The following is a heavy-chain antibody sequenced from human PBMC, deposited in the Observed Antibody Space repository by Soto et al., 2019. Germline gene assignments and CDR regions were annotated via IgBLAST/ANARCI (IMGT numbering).Heavy chain of an antibody. CDR3: ARRAETNGWNGFAPDKYYFDF. CDR2: MNPNTGNS. Sequence: QVQLVQSGAEVRKPGASVKVSCEASGYTFTSYDIYWVRQATGQGLEWMGWMNPNTGNSGYAQKFQGRVTMTSDTSISTAHMELSSLRSEDTAVYYCARRAETNGWNGFAPDKYYFDFWGQGTLVPVSS. D-gene: IGHD1-1*01. J-gene: IGHJ4*02. CDR1: GYTFTSYD. V-gene: IGHV1-8*01.